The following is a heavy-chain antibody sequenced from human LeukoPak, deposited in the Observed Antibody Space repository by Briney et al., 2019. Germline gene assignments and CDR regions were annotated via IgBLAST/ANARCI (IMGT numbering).Heavy chain of an antibody. CDR3: ARRSAGNHRNLNFDF. J-gene: IGHJ4*02. V-gene: IGHV4-39*01. CDR1: GGSISSGSYY. CDR2: IYYSGST. D-gene: IGHD6-13*01. Sequence: PSVTLSLTCTVSGGSISSGSYYWGWIRQPPGKGLEWIGNIYYSGSTYYNPSLKSRVTISVDTSKNQFSLKLSSVTAADTAVYYCARRSAGNHRNLNFDFWGQGTLVTVS.